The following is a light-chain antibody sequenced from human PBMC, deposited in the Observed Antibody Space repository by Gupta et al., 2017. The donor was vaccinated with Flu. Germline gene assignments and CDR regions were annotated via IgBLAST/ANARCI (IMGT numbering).Light chain of an antibody. Sequence: EVVLPQSPATLSLSPGERATLSCRTSETISSNYVAWYQHKPGQAPRLLIHGASSRATGIPDRFTGSGSGTDFTLTISSLEPEDFAVYYCQEFGRSAPGTFGLGTKV. CDR3: QEFGRSAPGT. J-gene: IGKJ1*01. V-gene: IGKV3-20*01. CDR1: ETISSNY. CDR2: GAS.